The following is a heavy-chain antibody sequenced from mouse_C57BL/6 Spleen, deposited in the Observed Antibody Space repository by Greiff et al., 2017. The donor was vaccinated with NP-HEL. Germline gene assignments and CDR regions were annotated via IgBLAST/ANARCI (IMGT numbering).Heavy chain of an antibody. CDR1: GYAFSSSW. V-gene: IGHV1-82*01. J-gene: IGHJ3*01. CDR2: IYPGDGDT. CDR3: ARSGDDYEGFAY. Sequence: VQLHQSGPELVKPGASVKISCKASGYAFSSSWMNWVKQRPGKGLEWIGRIYPGDGDTNYNGKFKGKATLTADKSSSTAYMQLSSLTSEDSAVYFCARSGDDYEGFAYWGQGTLVTVSA. D-gene: IGHD2-4*01.